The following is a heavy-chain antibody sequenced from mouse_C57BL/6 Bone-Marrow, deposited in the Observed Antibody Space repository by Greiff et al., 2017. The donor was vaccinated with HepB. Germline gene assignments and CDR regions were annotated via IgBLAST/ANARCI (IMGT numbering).Heavy chain of an antibody. CDR2: IYPGSGST. Sequence: QVQLQQPGAELVKPGASVKMSCKASGYTFTSYWITWVKQRPGQGLEWIGDIYPGSGSTNYNEKFKSKATLTVDTSSSTAYMQFSSLTSEDSAIYYCARWDLRWGYFDYWGQGTSVTVSS. CDR3: ARWDLRWGYFDY. V-gene: IGHV1-55*01. D-gene: IGHD2-12*01. J-gene: IGHJ4*01. CDR1: GYTFTSYW.